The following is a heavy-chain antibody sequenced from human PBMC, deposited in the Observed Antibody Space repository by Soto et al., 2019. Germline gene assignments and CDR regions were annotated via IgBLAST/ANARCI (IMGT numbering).Heavy chain of an antibody. V-gene: IGHV3-23*01. CDR1: GFTFSSYA. D-gene: IGHD3-3*01. Sequence: EVQLLESGGGLVQPGGSLRLSCAASGFTFSSYAMSWVRQAPGKGLEWVSAISGSGGSTYYADSVKGRFTISRDNSKNTLYLQMNSLRAEDTAVYFCAEQRFLEWFPFDYWGQGTLVTVSS. J-gene: IGHJ4*02. CDR3: AEQRFLEWFPFDY. CDR2: ISGSGGST.